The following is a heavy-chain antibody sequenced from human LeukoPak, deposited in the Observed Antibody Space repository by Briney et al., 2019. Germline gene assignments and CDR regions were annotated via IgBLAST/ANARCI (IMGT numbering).Heavy chain of an antibody. CDR1: GFTFSNYA. CDR3: AKRYYGSCSDP. J-gene: IGHJ5*02. D-gene: IGHD3-16*01. Sequence: GGSLRLSCAASGFTFSNYAMNWVRQAPGKGPEWVSAISASGNTYYADSVKGRFTISRENPQNTLYLQMNSLRAEDTAVYYFAKRYYGSCSDPWGQGTLVIVSS. CDR2: ISASGNT. V-gene: IGHV3-23*01.